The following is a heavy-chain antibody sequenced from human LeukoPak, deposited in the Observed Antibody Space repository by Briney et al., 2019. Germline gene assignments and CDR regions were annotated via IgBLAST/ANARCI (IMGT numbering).Heavy chain of an antibody. CDR3: ARHAYFYDSSGYPDY. J-gene: IGHJ4*02. CDR2: IDPSDSYT. D-gene: IGHD3-22*01. Sequence: GESLKISCKGSGYSFTSCWISWVRQMPGKGLEWMGRIDPSDSYTNYSPSFQGHVTISADKSISTAYLQWSSLKASDTAMYYCARHAYFYDSSGYPDYWGQGTLVTVSS. V-gene: IGHV5-10-1*01. CDR1: GYSFTSCW.